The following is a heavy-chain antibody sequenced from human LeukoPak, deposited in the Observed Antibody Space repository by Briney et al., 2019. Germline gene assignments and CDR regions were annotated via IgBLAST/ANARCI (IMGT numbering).Heavy chain of an antibody. CDR2: ISYDGSNK. Sequence: GGSLRLSCAASGFTFSSYAMHWVRQAPGKGLEWVAVISYDGSNKYYADSVKGRFTISRGNSKNTLYLQMNSLRAEDTAVYYCARERGGYHDYWGQGTLVTVSS. J-gene: IGHJ4*02. CDR3: ARERGGYHDY. V-gene: IGHV3-30-3*01. D-gene: IGHD5-12*01. CDR1: GFTFSSYA.